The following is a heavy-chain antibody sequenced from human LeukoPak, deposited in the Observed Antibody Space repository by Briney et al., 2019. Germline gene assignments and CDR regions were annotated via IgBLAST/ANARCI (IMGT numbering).Heavy chain of an antibody. V-gene: IGHV3-7*01. CDR2: IKKDGSEK. CDR3: ARHLSGITGYTYGRGIDY. Sequence: GGSLRLSCAASGFTFSSYWMSWVRQAPGKGLEGVADIKKDGSEKYYVDSVKGRFTISRDNAKTSLYLQMNSLRAEDTAVYSCARHLSGITGYTYGRGIDYWGQGTLVTVSS. CDR1: GFTFSSYW. J-gene: IGHJ4*02. D-gene: IGHD5-18*01.